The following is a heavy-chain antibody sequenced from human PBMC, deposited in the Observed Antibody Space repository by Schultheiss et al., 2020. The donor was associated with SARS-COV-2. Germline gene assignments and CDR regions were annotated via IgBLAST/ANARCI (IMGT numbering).Heavy chain of an antibody. Sequence: SVKVSCKASGGTFSSYAISWVRQAPGQGLEWMGGIIPIFGTANYAQKFQGRVTITADKSTSTAYMELSSLRSDDTAVYYCARMEATSYYYYYGMDVWGQGTTVTVSS. CDR3: ARMEATSYYYYYGMDV. D-gene: IGHD5-12*01. CDR2: IIPIFGTA. CDR1: GGTFSSYA. V-gene: IGHV1-69*06. J-gene: IGHJ6*02.